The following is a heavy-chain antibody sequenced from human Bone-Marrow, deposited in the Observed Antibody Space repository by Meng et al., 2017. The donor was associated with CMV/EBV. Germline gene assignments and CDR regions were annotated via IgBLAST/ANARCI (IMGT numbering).Heavy chain of an antibody. CDR2: ISAYNGNT. CDR3: ARDSPRSGWYYYHYGMDV. J-gene: IGHJ6*02. D-gene: IGHD6-19*01. CDR1: GYTFTSYG. V-gene: IGHV1-18*01. Sequence: ASVKVSCKASGYTFTSYGISWVRQAPGQGLEWMGWISAYNGNTNYAQKLQGRVTMTTDTSTSTAYMELRSLRSDDTAVYYCARDSPRSGWYYYHYGMDVWGQGTTVTVSS.